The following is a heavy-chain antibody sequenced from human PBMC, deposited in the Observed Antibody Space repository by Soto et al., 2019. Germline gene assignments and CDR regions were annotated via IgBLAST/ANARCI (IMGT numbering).Heavy chain of an antibody. D-gene: IGHD1-26*01. CDR1: GGTFNSYL. CDR3: ARGLDQPPVGLYFDT. V-gene: IGHV1-69*06. J-gene: IGHJ4*02. CDR2: IIPAFGTA. Sequence: QVQLVQSGAEVKNPGSSVKVSCKTYGGTFNSYLIDWVRQAPGQGLEWMGGIIPAFGTAKYAQKFQGRVTITADKSTTTAYMELRTLTSEDTAVYYCARGLDQPPVGLYFDTWGQGTLVTVSS.